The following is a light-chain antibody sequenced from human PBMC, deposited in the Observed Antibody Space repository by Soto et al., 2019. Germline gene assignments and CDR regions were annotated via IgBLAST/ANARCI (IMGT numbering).Light chain of an antibody. CDR3: SSYGGSNNYV. CDR2: EVS. CDR1: SSDVGGYNY. Sequence: QSALTQPPSASGSPGHAVTISCTGTSSDVGGYNYVSWYQQHPGKAPKLMIYEVSKRPSGDPDRFSGSKSGNTASLTVSGLQAEDEADYYCSSYGGSNNYVFGTGTKLTVL. V-gene: IGLV2-8*01. J-gene: IGLJ1*01.